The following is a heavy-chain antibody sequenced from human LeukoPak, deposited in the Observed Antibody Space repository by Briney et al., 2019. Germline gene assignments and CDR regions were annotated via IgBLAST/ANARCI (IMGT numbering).Heavy chain of an antibody. Sequence: GESLKISCKGSGYSFTSYWIGWVRQMPGKGLEWMGIIYPGDSDTRYSPSFQGQVTISADKSISTAYLQWSNLKASDTAMYYCARRETGTAANDAFDIWGQGTMVTVSS. J-gene: IGHJ3*02. CDR2: IYPGDSDT. CDR1: GYSFTSYW. CDR3: ARRETGTAANDAFDI. V-gene: IGHV5-51*01. D-gene: IGHD1/OR15-1a*01.